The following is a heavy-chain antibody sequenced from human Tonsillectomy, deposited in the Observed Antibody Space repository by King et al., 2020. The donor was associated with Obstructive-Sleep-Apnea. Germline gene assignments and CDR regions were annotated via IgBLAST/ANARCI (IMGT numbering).Heavy chain of an antibody. CDR3: ARAGGKVADYDY. J-gene: IGHJ4*02. V-gene: IGHV4-59*01. D-gene: IGHD2-15*01. CDR1: GGSISSYY. Sequence: QVQLQESGPGLVKPSETLSLTCTVSGGSISSYYWSWIRQPPGKGLEWIGYIYYSGSTNYNPSLKSRVTISVDTSKNQFSLKLSSVTAADTAVYYCARAGGKVADYDYWGQGTLVTVSS. CDR2: IYYSGST.